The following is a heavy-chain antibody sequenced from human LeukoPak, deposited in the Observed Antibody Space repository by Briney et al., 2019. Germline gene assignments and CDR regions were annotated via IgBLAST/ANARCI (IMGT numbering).Heavy chain of an antibody. Sequence: GGSLRLSCAASGFTFSSYSMNWVRQAPGKGLEWVSSISSSSYIYYAESVKGRFTISRENAKNSLYLQMNRLRAEDTAVYYCARDFEDTVDYWGQGTLGTVSS. CDR2: ISSSSYI. CDR3: ARDFEDTVDY. V-gene: IGHV3-21*01. D-gene: IGHD5-18*01. CDR1: GFTFSSYS. J-gene: IGHJ4*02.